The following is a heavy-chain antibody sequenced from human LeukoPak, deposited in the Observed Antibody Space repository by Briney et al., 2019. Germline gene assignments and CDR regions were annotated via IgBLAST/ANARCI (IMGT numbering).Heavy chain of an antibody. CDR1: GYTFTDYY. D-gene: IGHD5-18*01. CDR2: INPSGGST. Sequence: ASVKVSCKVSGYTFTDYYMHWVQQAPGQGLEWMGIINPSGGSTSYAQKFQGRVTMTRDTSTSTVYMELSSLRSEDTAVYYCASLQGAMATGPHDAFDIWGQGTMVTVSS. J-gene: IGHJ3*02. V-gene: IGHV1-46*01. CDR3: ASLQGAMATGPHDAFDI.